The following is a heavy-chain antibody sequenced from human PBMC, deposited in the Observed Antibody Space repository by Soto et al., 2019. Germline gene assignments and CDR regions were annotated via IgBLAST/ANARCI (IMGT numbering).Heavy chain of an antibody. V-gene: IGHV1-18*01. J-gene: IGHJ4*02. D-gene: IGHD6-13*01. Sequence: QVQLVQSGAEVKKPGASVKVSCKASGYTFTSYGISWVRQAPGQGLEWMGWISAYNGNTNYAQKLQGRVTXXTXTXXSTAYMELRSLRSDDTAVYYCARGGKYSSSWHHDYWGQGTLVTVSS. CDR3: ARGGKYSSSWHHDY. CDR1: GYTFTSYG. CDR2: ISAYNGNT.